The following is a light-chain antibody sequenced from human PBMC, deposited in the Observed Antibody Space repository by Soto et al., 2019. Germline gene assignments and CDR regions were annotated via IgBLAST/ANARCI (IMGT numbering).Light chain of an antibody. Sequence: EIVLTQSPGTLSLSPGERATLSCRASQSTTGSYLAWYQQKPGQAPRPLIYSISNRATGIPDRFSGSGSGTDFILTISRLEPEDFAVYYCQQYGSSPITFGQGTRLEIK. J-gene: IGKJ5*01. V-gene: IGKV3-20*01. CDR3: QQYGSSPIT. CDR1: QSTTGSY. CDR2: SIS.